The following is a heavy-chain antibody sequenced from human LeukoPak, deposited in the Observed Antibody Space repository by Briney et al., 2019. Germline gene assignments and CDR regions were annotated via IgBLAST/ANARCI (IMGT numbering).Heavy chain of an antibody. Sequence: SETLSLTCTVSGGSISGSTYYWGWIRQPPGKGLEWIGSIYSSGSTYYSPSLKSRVTISVDTSKNHFSLRLSSVTAADTAVYYCVRSEWLVRGGDDYWGQGTLVTVSS. V-gene: IGHV4-39*02. D-gene: IGHD6-19*01. CDR1: GGSISGSTYY. CDR2: IYSSGST. J-gene: IGHJ4*02. CDR3: VRSEWLVRGGDDY.